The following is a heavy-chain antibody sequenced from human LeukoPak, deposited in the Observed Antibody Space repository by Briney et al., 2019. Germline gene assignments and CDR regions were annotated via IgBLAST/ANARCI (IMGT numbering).Heavy chain of an antibody. CDR2: INSGGGST. Sequence: PGGSLRLSCAASGFTFSSYAMSWVRQAPGKGLEWVSAINSGGGSTSYADSVEGRFTISRDNSKNTLSLQMNSLRADDTAVYYCAKESGIGWYKGRYFDYWGQGTLVTVSS. J-gene: IGHJ4*02. CDR1: GFTFSSYA. V-gene: IGHV3-23*01. CDR3: AKESGIGWYKGRYFDY. D-gene: IGHD6-19*01.